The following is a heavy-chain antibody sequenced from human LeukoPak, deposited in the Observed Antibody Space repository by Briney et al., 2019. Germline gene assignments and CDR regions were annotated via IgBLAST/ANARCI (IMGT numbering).Heavy chain of an antibody. CDR2: INTNTGNP. CDR1: GYTFTNYA. Sequence: ASVKVSCKASGYTFTNYAMNWVRQAPGQGLEWMGWINTNTGNPTYAQGFTGRFVFSLDTSVSTAYLQISSLKAEDTAMYYCASERRSSSPGEQQLVRAFDIWGQGTMVTVSS. CDR3: ASERRSSSPGEQQLVRAFDI. J-gene: IGHJ3*02. D-gene: IGHD6-13*01. V-gene: IGHV7-4-1*02.